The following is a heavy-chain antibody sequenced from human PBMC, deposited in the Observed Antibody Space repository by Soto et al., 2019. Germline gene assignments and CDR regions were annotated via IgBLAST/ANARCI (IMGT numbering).Heavy chain of an antibody. V-gene: IGHV3-33*01. J-gene: IGHJ3*02. CDR3: ARGGHSGYDGAFDI. Sequence: GGSLRLSCAASGFTFSSYGMHWVRQAPGKGLEWVAVIWYDGSNKYYADSVKGRFTISRDNSKNTLYLQMNSLRAEDTAVYYCARGGHSGYDGAFDIWGQGTMVTVS. D-gene: IGHD5-12*01. CDR2: IWYDGSNK. CDR1: GFTFSSYG.